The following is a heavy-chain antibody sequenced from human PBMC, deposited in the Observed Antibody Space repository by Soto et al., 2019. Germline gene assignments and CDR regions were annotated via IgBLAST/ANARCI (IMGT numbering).Heavy chain of an antibody. CDR2: ISGSGGST. J-gene: IGHJ4*02. CDR3: AKDFNHGDYDLGYFDY. V-gene: IGHV3-23*01. Sequence: EVQLLESRGGLVQPGGALRLSCAATGFTFSSYAMSWVRQAPGKGLEWVSAISGSGGSTYYADSVKGRFTISRDNSKNTLYLQINSLRAEDTAVYYCAKDFNHGDYDLGYFDYWGQGTLVTVSS. CDR1: GFTFSSYA. D-gene: IGHD4-17*01.